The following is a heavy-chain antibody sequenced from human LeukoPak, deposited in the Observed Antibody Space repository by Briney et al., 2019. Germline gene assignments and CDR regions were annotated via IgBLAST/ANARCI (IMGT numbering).Heavy chain of an antibody. Sequence: GGSLRLSCTASGFTFGAYLISWVRQAPGKGLEWVSVISGSGGSTYYADSVKGRFTISRDNSKNTLYLQMNSLRAEDTAVYYCTRGGKTSYHGSGSHPWCFDPWGQGTLVTVSS. CDR1: GFTFGAYL. D-gene: IGHD3-10*01. CDR2: ISGSGGST. J-gene: IGHJ5*02. CDR3: TRGGKTSYHGSGSHPWCFDP. V-gene: IGHV3-23*01.